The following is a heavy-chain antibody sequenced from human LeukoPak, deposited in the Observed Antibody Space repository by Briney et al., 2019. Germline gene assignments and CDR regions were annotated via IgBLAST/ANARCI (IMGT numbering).Heavy chain of an antibody. Sequence: GGSLRLSCVVSGFTFSSYSMNWVRQAPGKGLEWVSGISGSGDNTYYADSVKGRFTTSRDNSKNTLYVQVNSLGTEDTTAYYCAKGSYYDSSGSFYFDYWGQGTLVTVSS. V-gene: IGHV3-23*01. D-gene: IGHD3-22*01. J-gene: IGHJ4*02. CDR2: ISGSGDNT. CDR1: GFTFSSYS. CDR3: AKGSYYDSSGSFYFDY.